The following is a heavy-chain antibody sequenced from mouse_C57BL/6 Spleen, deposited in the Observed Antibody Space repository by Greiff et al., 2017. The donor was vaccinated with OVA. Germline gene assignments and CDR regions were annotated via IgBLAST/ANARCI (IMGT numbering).Heavy chain of an antibody. CDR1: GYTFTDYN. D-gene: IGHD2-2*01. J-gene: IGHJ2*01. CDR2: INPNNGGT. CDR3: ARWEDGYDFDY. Sequence: VHVKQSGPELVKPGASVKMSCKASGYTFTDYNMHWVKQSHGKSLEWIGYINPNNGGTSYNQKFKGKATLTVNKSSSTAYMELRSLTSEDSAVYYCARWEDGYDFDYWGQGTTLTVSS. V-gene: IGHV1-22*01.